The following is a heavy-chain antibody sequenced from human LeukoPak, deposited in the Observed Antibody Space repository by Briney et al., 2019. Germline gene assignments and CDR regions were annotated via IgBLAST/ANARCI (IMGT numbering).Heavy chain of an antibody. D-gene: IGHD3/OR15-3a*01. V-gene: IGHV1-2*06. J-gene: IGHJ4*02. Sequence: GASVKVSCKTSGYDFTAHFLQWVRQAHGHGLEWMGRANPHVGGTKYALCFQGRVTIPRDPSTRTVYMELSCLISDDPAIIYGAREGLVSGFTFRQPFDYWGQGTLVTVSS. CDR1: GYDFTAHF. CDR3: AREGLVSGFTFRQPFDY. CDR2: ANPHVGGT.